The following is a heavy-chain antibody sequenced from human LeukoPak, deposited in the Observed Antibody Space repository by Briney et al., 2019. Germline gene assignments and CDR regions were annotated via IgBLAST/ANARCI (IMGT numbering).Heavy chain of an antibody. CDR1: GGSISSSSYY. D-gene: IGHD3-10*01. CDR2: IFYSGST. J-gene: IGHJ4*02. CDR3: ARSELLWFGGVNSGFDY. Sequence: SETLSLTCTVSGGSISSSSYYWGWIRQPPGKGLEWIGSIFYSGSTYYNPSLNSRVTISVDTSKNQFSLKLSSVTAADTAVYYCARSELLWFGGVNSGFDYWGQGTLVTVSS. V-gene: IGHV4-39*07.